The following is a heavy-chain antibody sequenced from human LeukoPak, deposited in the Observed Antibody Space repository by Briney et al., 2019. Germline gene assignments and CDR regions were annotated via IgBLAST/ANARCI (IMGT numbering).Heavy chain of an antibody. J-gene: IGHJ4*02. CDR1: GGSISSYY. D-gene: IGHD3-10*01. Sequence: SETLSLTCTVSGGSISSYYWSWIRQPPGKGLEWIGYIYYSGSTNYNPSLKSRVTISVDTSKNQFSLKLSSVTAADTAVYYCARGFRRGELFLYWGQGTLVTDSS. V-gene: IGHV4-59*01. CDR3: ARGFRRGELFLY. CDR2: IYYSGST.